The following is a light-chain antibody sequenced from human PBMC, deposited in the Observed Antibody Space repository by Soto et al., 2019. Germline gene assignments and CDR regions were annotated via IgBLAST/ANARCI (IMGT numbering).Light chain of an antibody. V-gene: IGLV1-40*01. CDR1: SSNIGAGYY. CDR2: GNS. J-gene: IGLJ3*02. CDR3: QSYDSSLSAWV. Sequence: QSVLTQPPSVSGAPGQRVTISCTESSSNIGAGYYVHWYQQLPGTAPKLLIYGNSNRPSGVPDRFSGSKSGTSASLAITGLQAEDEADYYCQSYDSSLSAWVFGGGTKVTVL.